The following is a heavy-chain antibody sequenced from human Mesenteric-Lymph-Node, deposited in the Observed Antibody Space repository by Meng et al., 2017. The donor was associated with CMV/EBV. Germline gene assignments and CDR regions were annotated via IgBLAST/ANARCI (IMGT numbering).Heavy chain of an antibody. D-gene: IGHD4-17*01. CDR2: MNPNSGNT. V-gene: IGHV1-8*03. CDR1: GYTFTSYD. CDR3: AKDIRSTVTIPDY. J-gene: IGHJ4*02. Sequence: ASVKVSCKASGYTFTSYDINWVRQATGQGLEWMGWMNPNSGNTGYAQKFQGRVTITRNTSISTAYMELSSLRSEDTALYYCAKDIRSTVTIPDYWGQGTLVTVSS.